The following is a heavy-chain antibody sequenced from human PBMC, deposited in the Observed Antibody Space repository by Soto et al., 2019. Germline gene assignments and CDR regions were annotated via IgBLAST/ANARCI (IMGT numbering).Heavy chain of an antibody. D-gene: IGHD3-16*01. Sequence: EVQLVETGGGLIQPGGSLRLFCAASGFSVTRNYMSWVRQAPGKGLEWVSVIYSGGSTNYADSVKGRFTISRDNSKNTLYLQMHSLRAEDTAVYYCATPTRGEYNYYGMDVWGQGTTVTVSS. V-gene: IGHV3-53*02. CDR3: ATPTRGEYNYYGMDV. CDR1: GFSVTRNY. J-gene: IGHJ6*02. CDR2: IYSGGST.